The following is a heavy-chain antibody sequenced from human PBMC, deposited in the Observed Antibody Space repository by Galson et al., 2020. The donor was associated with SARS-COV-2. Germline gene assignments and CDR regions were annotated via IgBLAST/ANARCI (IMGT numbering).Heavy chain of an antibody. D-gene: IGHD3-10*01. CDR3: ARLGSPNWYFAL. CDR1: GYSFTSYW. V-gene: IGHV5-10-1*01. Sequence: KIGESLKISCKGSGYSFTSYWISWVRQMPGKGLEWMGKIDPSDSYTNYSPSFQGHVTISADKSISTAYLQWSSLKASDTAMYYCARLGSPNWYFALWGRGTLVTVSS. J-gene: IGHJ2*01. CDR2: IDPSDSYT.